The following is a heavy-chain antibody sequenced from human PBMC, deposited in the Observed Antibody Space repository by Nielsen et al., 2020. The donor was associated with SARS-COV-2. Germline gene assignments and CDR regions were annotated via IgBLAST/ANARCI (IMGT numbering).Heavy chain of an antibody. CDR2: ISYDGSNK. J-gene: IGHJ3*02. CDR3: AKVSCSGGSCYFDAFDI. D-gene: IGHD2-15*01. V-gene: IGHV3-30*18. Sequence: GGSLTLSCAASGFTFSSYGMHWVRQAPGKGLEWVAVISYDGSNKYYADSVKGRFTISRDNSKNTLYLQMNSLRAEDTAVYYCAKVSCSGGSCYFDAFDIWGQGTMVTVSS. CDR1: GFTFSSYG.